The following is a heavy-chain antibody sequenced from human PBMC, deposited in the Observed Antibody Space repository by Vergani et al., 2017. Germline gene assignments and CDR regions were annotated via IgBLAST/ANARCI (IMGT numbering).Heavy chain of an antibody. CDR3: AKDKEKYGYSSSQGGWFVP. CDR1: GFTFSSYA. CDR2: ISGSGGST. Sequence: EVQLLESGGGLVQPGGSRRLSCAASGFTFSSYAMSWVRQAPGKGLEWVSAISGSGGSTYYADSVKGRFTISRDNSKNTLYLQMNSLRAEDTAVYYCAKDKEKYGYSSSQGGWFVPWGQGTLVTVSS. V-gene: IGHV3-23*01. J-gene: IGHJ5*02. D-gene: IGHD6-6*01.